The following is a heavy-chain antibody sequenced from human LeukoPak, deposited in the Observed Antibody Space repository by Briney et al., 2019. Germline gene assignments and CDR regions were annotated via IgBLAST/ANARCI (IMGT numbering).Heavy chain of an antibody. CDR3: ARTNNVFYYFDY. D-gene: IGHD1/OR15-1a*01. CDR2: INHSGST. J-gene: IGHJ4*02. V-gene: IGHV4-34*01. Sequence: PSEALSLTCAVYGGSFSGYYWSWIRQPPGKGPEWIGEINHSGSTKYNPSLKSRVTTSVDTSKNQFSLKLSSLTAADTAVYYCARTNNVFYYFDYWGQGTLVTVSS. CDR1: GGSFSGYY.